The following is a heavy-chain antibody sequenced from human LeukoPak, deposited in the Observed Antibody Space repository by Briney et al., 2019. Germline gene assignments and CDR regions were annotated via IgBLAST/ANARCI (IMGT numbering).Heavy chain of an antibody. Sequence: GGSLRLSCAASGFTFSDYYMSWIRQAPGKGLEWVLYISSSGSTIYYADSVKGRFTISRDNAKNSLYLQMNSLRAEDTAVYYCARVPSYENAFDIWGQGTMVTVSS. CDR1: GFTFSDYY. V-gene: IGHV3-11*01. D-gene: IGHD2-21*01. CDR3: ARVPSYENAFDI. CDR2: ISSSGSTI. J-gene: IGHJ3*02.